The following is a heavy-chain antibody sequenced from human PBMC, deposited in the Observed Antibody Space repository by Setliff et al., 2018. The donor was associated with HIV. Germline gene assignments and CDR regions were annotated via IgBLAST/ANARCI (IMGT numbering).Heavy chain of an antibody. V-gene: IGHV1-46*01. CDR1: GYTFTSYY. J-gene: IGHJ6*03. D-gene: IGHD3-3*01. CDR2: INPSGGST. CDR3: ARGATYYNFWSGYGYYYYHMDV. Sequence: ASVKVSCKASGYTFTSYYMHWVRQAPGQGLQWMGIINPSGGSTTYAQKFQGRVTMTRDTSTTTIFMELSSLRSEDTAVYYCARGATYYNFWSGYGYYYYHMDVWGKGTTVTVSS.